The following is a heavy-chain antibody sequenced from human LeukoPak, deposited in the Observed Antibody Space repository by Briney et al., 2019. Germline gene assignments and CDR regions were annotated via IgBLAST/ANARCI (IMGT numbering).Heavy chain of an antibody. CDR2: IRYDGSNK. Sequence: GGSLRLSCAASGFTFSSYGMHWVRQAPGKGLEWVAVIRYDGSNKYYADSVKGRFTISRDNSKNTLYLQMNSLRAEDTAVYYCAKEVAYRVAAAEFIDYWGQGTLVTVSS. CDR3: AKEVAYRVAAAEFIDY. D-gene: IGHD6-13*01. CDR1: GFTFSSYG. V-gene: IGHV3-30*02. J-gene: IGHJ4*02.